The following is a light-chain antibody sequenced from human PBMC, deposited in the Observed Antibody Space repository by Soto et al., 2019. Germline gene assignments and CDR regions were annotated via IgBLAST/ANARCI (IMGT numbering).Light chain of an antibody. CDR3: RQYERWNT. Sequence: DIVLTQSPGTLSLSPGDRATLSCRASQSVSSRSLAWYQQKGGETPRLLIYGASTRATGLTDWCSGSGAGTDLTLTISRLEPEDCAVYYCRQYERWNTFGQGTKVEIK. CDR1: QSVSSRS. CDR2: GAS. J-gene: IGKJ2*01. V-gene: IGKV3-20*01.